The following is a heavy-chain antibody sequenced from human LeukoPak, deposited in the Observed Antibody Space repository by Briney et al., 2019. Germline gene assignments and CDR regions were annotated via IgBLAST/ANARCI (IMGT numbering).Heavy chain of an antibody. CDR1: GGSISSGSYY. Sequence: SQTLSRTCTVSGGSISSGSYYWSWIRQPAGKGLEWIGRIYTSGSTNYNPSLKGRVTMSVDTSKNQFSLKLSSVTAEDTAVYYCARMNYVSSGWGAPFDYWGQGTLVTVSS. D-gene: IGHD1-7*01. J-gene: IGHJ4*02. CDR3: ARMNYVSSGWGAPFDY. V-gene: IGHV4-61*02. CDR2: IYTSGST.